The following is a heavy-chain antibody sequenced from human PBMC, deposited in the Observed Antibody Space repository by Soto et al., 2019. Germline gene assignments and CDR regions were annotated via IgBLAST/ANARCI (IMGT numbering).Heavy chain of an antibody. CDR1: GFTFSSYA. Sequence: EVQLLESGGGLVQPGGSLRLSCAASGFTFSSYAMRWVRQAPGKGLEWVSAISGSGGSTYNADSVKGRFTISRDNSKNTLYLHMNSLRAEYTAVYYCARRGSSSYFDYGGQGTLVTVSS. V-gene: IGHV3-23*01. CDR3: ARRGSSSYFDY. J-gene: IGHJ4*02. CDR2: ISGSGGST. D-gene: IGHD6-13*01.